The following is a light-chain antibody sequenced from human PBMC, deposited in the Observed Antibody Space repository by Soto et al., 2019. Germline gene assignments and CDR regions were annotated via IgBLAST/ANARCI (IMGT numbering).Light chain of an antibody. CDR3: QQYDSWPRT. CDR2: GAS. Sequence: EIVMTQSPATLSVSPGQRVTLSCRASQSLSSNLVWYQQKPGQAPRLLIYGASTRATGIPARFSGSGSGTEFTLTISSLQSEDFAVYYCQQYDSWPRTFGQGTKVEIK. V-gene: IGKV3-15*01. J-gene: IGKJ1*01. CDR1: QSLSSN.